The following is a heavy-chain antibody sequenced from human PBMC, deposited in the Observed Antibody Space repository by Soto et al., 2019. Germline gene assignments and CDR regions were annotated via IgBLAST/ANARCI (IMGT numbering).Heavy chain of an antibody. D-gene: IGHD3-3*01. CDR1: GFTFSSYS. V-gene: IGHV3-23*01. J-gene: IGHJ4*02. CDR2: ISGSAGST. Sequence: PGGSLRLSCAASGFTFSSYSMTWVRPAPGKGLEWVSGISGSAGSTYYADSVKGRFTISRDNSKNTLYLQMTSLRAEDTALYYCARSIHDFWSGYPQGFFDYWGQGTLVTVSS. CDR3: ARSIHDFWSGYPQGFFDY.